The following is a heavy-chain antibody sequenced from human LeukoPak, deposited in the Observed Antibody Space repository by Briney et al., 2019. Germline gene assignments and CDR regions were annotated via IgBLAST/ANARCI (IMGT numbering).Heavy chain of an antibody. CDR3: AGDPDAFDI. Sequence: PGGSLRLSCAASGFTFSNCAMNWVRQAPGKGLEWVSAISGSGGNTYYADSVKGRFTISRDNSKNTLYLQMNSLRAEDTAVYYCAGDPDAFDIWGQGIMVTVSS. CDR2: ISGSGGNT. CDR1: GFTFSNCA. V-gene: IGHV3-23*01. D-gene: IGHD3-10*01. J-gene: IGHJ3*02.